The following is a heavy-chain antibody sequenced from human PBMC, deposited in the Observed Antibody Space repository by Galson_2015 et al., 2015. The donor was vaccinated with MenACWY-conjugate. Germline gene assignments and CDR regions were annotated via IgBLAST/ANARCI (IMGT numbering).Heavy chain of an antibody. CDR2: INAGNGNT. CDR3: ARVYSSLVRGPGYYGMDV. J-gene: IGHJ6*02. V-gene: IGHV1-3*01. D-gene: IGHD3-10*01. Sequence: SVKVSCKASGYTFTSYAMHWVRQAPGQRLEWMGWINAGNGNTKYSQKFQGRVTITRDTSASTAYMELSSLRSEDTAVYYCARVYSSLVRGPGYYGMDVWGQGTTVTVSS. CDR1: GYTFTSYA.